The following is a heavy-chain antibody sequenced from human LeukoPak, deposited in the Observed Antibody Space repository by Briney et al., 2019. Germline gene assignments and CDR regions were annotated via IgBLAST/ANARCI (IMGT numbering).Heavy chain of an antibody. CDR2: ISAYNGNT. Sequence: GASVKVSCKASGYTFTSYGISWVRQAPGQGLEWMGWISAYNGNTNYAQKLQGRVTMTTDTSTSTAYMELRRLRSDDTAVYYCARVRGYCSSTSCNGRALDAFDIWGQGTMVTVSS. J-gene: IGHJ3*02. CDR3: ARVRGYCSSTSCNGRALDAFDI. D-gene: IGHD2-2*01. V-gene: IGHV1-18*01. CDR1: GYTFTSYG.